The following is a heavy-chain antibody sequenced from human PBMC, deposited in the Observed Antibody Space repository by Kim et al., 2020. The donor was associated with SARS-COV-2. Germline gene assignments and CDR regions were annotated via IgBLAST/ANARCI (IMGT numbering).Heavy chain of an antibody. CDR2: ISYDGSNK. V-gene: IGHV3-33*05. D-gene: IGHD3-10*01. CDR1: GITFSSYG. J-gene: IGHJ1*01. CDR3: ASSWFEGEEYFQH. Sequence: GGSLRLSCAASGITFSSYGMHWVRQAPGKGLEWVAVISYDGSNKYYADSVKGRFTISRDNSKNTLYLQMNSLRAEDTAVYYCASSWFEGEEYFQHWGQG.